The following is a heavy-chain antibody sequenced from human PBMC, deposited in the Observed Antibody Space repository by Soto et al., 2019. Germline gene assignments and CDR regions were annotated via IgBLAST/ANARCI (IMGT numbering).Heavy chain of an antibody. CDR2: MNPNSGNT. J-gene: IGHJ6*03. CDR1: GYTFTSYD. CDR3: AATGEEYYYYYYMDV. Sequence: QVQLVQSGAEVKKPGASVKVSCKASGYTFTSYDINWVRQATGQGLEWMGWMNPNSGNTGYAQKFQGRVTMTRNTSISTAYMELSSLRSEDTAVYYCAATGEEYYYYYYMDVWGKGTTVAVSS. V-gene: IGHV1-8*01.